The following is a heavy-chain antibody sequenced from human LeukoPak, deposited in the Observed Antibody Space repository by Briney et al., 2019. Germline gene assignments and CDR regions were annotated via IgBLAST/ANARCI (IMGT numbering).Heavy chain of an antibody. D-gene: IGHD3-22*01. CDR1: GYTLTSYD. CDR2: MNPNSGNT. CDR3: AYDSSGYSHFDY. V-gene: IGHV1-8*01. J-gene: IGHJ4*02. Sequence: ASVKVSCKASGYTLTSYDINWVRQATGQGLEWMGWMNPNSGNTGYAQKFQGRVTMTRNTSISTAYMELSSLRSEDTAVYYCAYDSSGYSHFDYWGQGTLVTVSS.